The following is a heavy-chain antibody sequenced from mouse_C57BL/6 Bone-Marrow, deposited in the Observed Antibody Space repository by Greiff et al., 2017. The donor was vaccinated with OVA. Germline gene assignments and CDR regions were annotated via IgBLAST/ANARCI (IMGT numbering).Heavy chain of an antibody. CDR1: GFTFSDFY. J-gene: IGHJ1*03. CDR2: SRNKANDYTT. V-gene: IGHV7-1*01. D-gene: IGHD4-1*01. CDR3: ARDALGRGRYFDV. Sequence: EVKLVESGGGLVQSGRSLRLSCATSGFTFSDFYMEWVRQAPGKGLEWIAASRNKANDYTTEYSASVKGRFIVSRDTSQSILYLQMNALRAEDTAIYYCARDALGRGRYFDVWGTGTTVTVSS.